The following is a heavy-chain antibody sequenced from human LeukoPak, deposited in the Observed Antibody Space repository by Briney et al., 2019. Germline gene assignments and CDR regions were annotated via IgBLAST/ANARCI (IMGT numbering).Heavy chain of an antibody. Sequence: GASVKVSCKAFGYTFTSYGISWVRQAPGQGLEWMGWISAYNGNTNYAQKLQGRVTMTTDTSTSTAYMELRSLRSDDTAVYYCARDIFRDGDYVGPYFDYWGQGTLVTVSS. D-gene: IGHD4-17*01. CDR2: ISAYNGNT. CDR1: GYTFTSYG. J-gene: IGHJ4*02. CDR3: ARDIFRDGDYVGPYFDY. V-gene: IGHV1-18*01.